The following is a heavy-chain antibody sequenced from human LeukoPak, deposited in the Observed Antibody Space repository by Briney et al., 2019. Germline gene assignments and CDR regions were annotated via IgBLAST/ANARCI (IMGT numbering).Heavy chain of an antibody. CDR1: GFTFSTYG. Sequence: PGRSLRLSCAASGFTFSTYGMHWVRQAPGKGLEWVSGISGSGGSTSYADSVKGRFTISRDNSKNTLHLQMNSLRVEDTAVYHCATDSSSWYFDFWGQGALVTVSS. CDR3: ATDSSSWYFDF. J-gene: IGHJ4*02. V-gene: IGHV3-23*01. D-gene: IGHD6-13*01. CDR2: ISGSGGST.